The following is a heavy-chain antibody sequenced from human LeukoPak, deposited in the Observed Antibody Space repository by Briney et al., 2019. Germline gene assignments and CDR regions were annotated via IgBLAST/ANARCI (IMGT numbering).Heavy chain of an antibody. CDR3: ARSYVGSGSSQRYDY. Sequence: ASVKVSCKASGYTFTDYYLHWVRQAPGQGLEWMGIINPSAGSTKYAQKFQGRVIMTRDTSTGTVYMDVSSLRSEDTAVYYCARSYVGSGSSQRYDYWGQGTLVTVSS. CDR2: INPSAGST. D-gene: IGHD3-10*01. V-gene: IGHV1-46*01. CDR1: GYTFTDYY. J-gene: IGHJ4*02.